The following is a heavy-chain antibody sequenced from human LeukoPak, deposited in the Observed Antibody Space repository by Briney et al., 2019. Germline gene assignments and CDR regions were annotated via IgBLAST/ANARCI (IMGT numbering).Heavy chain of an antibody. Sequence: SQTLSLTCTVSGGSISSGGYYWSWIRQHPGKGLEWIGYIYYSGSTYYNPSLKSRVTMSVDTSKNQFSLKLSSVTAADTAVYYCARGVKTYYDILTGYHYYFDYWGQGTLVTVSS. J-gene: IGHJ4*02. V-gene: IGHV4-31*03. D-gene: IGHD3-9*01. CDR3: ARGVKTYYDILTGYHYYFDY. CDR2: IYYSGST. CDR1: GGSISSGGYY.